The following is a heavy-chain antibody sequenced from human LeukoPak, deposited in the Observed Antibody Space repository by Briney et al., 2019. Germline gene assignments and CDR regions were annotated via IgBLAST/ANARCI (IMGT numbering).Heavy chain of an antibody. V-gene: IGHV3-48*01. Sequence: GGSLRLSCAASGFTFSSYSMNWVRQAPGKGLEWVSYISSSSSTIYYADSVKGRFTISRDNAKNSLYLQMNSLRAVDTAVYYCARGRPPYYWGQGTLVTVSS. CDR2: ISSSSSTI. J-gene: IGHJ4*02. CDR1: GFTFSSYS. CDR3: ARGRPPYY.